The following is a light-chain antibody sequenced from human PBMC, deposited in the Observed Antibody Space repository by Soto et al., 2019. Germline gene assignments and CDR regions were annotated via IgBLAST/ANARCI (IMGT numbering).Light chain of an antibody. CDR3: TSYTSSTDYV. CDR1: TSGFGFYNY. Sequence: QSALTQPASVSGSPGQSITISCTGTTSGFGFYNYVSWYQHHPGKAPKLLIYEVTNRHSGVSNRFAASKSGNTASPTISGLQGEDEADYYCTSYTSSTDYVFGTGTKVTVL. V-gene: IGLV2-14*01. J-gene: IGLJ1*01. CDR2: EVT.